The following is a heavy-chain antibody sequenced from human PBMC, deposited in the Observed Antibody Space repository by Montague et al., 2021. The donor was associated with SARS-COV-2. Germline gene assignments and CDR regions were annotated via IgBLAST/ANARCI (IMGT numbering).Heavy chain of an antibody. D-gene: IGHD2-2*01. CDR1: GASTNSNSYY. CDR2: FYYTGYT. J-gene: IGHJ4*02. CDR3: ARIVGGCSSDSCYAVR. Sequence: SETLSLTCAVSGASTNSNSYYWGWIRQPPGKGLDWIGSFYYTGYTCYTPSLKSRVTISGDTSNNQFSLKLTSVTAADTAVYYCARIVGGCSSDSCYAVRWGQGTVVTVSS. V-gene: IGHV4-39*01.